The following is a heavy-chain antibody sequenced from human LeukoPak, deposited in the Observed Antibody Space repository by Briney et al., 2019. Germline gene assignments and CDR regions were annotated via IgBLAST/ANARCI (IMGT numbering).Heavy chain of an antibody. J-gene: IGHJ4*02. CDR3: ARGDAFSGDH. CDR2: IHPEGNEE. V-gene: IGHV3-7*04. Sequence: PGGSLRLSCAVSGFSFTNFWMSWVRQAPGRGLEWVANIHPEGNEEYHVESVKGRFTISRDDTKNLLLLQMNGLRVEDTAVYYCARGDAFSGDHWGQGTLVTVSS. CDR1: GFSFTNFW.